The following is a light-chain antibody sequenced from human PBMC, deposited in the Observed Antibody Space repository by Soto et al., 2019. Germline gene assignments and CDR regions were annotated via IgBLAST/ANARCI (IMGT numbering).Light chain of an antibody. J-gene: IGKJ2*01. CDR3: QEYNDWPPAT. CDR2: GAS. V-gene: IGKV3-15*01. CDR1: QSVNRN. Sequence: EIVMTQSPATLSVSPGERVTLSCRASQSVNRNLAWYQQSPGQAPRLLIYGASTRATGIPARFSGSGSGTEFTLTITSLQSEDFAVYYCQEYNDWPPATFGQGTKLEI.